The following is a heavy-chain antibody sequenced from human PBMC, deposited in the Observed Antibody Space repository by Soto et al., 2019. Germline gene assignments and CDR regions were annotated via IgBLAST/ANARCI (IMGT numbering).Heavy chain of an antibody. J-gene: IGHJ5*02. CDR3: ARSSGGNFGIIIEGSNWFDP. Sequence: GASVKVSCKASGYSFTSYGISWVRQAPGQGPEWMGWISGHNGNTNHPQKLQGRVTMTTDTSTSTAYMELSSLRSDDTAIYYCARSSGGNFGIIIEGSNWFDPWGQGSVVTVSS. CDR2: ISGHNGNT. CDR1: GYSFTSYG. V-gene: IGHV1-18*04. D-gene: IGHD3-3*01.